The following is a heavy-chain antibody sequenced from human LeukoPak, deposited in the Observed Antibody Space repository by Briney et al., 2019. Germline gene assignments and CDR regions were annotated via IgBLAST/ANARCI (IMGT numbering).Heavy chain of an antibody. CDR1: GFTVSQNY. Sequence: GGSLRLSCAASGFTVSQNYMSWVRQAPGRGLEWVSLIYADGATHYADSVKGRFTISRDNSKNTVYLEMNSLRPEDTAVYYCARAFRPYYDFWSGYYSSTSWFDPWGQGTLVTVSS. CDR3: ARAFRPYYDFWSGYYSSTSWFDP. J-gene: IGHJ5*02. D-gene: IGHD3-3*01. V-gene: IGHV3-66*02. CDR2: IYADGAT.